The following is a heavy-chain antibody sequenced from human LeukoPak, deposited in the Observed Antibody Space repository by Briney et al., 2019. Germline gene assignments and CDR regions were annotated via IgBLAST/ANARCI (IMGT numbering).Heavy chain of an antibody. Sequence: PGGSLRLSCAASGFTFSSYWMSWVRQAPGKGLEWVANIKQDGSAKYYVDSVKGRFTISRDNSKNTLYLQMNSLRAEDTAVYYCARDLPDFGNNAQWYFDLWGRGTLVSVFS. V-gene: IGHV3-7*03. CDR3: ARDLPDFGNNAQWYFDL. D-gene: IGHD2/OR15-2a*01. CDR2: IKQDGSAK. CDR1: GFTFSSYW. J-gene: IGHJ2*01.